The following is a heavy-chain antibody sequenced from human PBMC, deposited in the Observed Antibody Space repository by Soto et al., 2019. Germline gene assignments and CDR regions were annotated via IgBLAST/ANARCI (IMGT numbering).Heavy chain of an antibody. CDR2: INHSGST. D-gene: IGHD1-1*01. Sequence: SETLSLTCAVYGGSFSGYYWTWIRQPPGTGLEWIGEINHSGSTNYNPSLKSRVTISVDTSKNQFSLKLTSVTAADTAVYYCARDQLHGLIDYRGQGPLVTLSS. CDR3: ARDQLHGLIDY. J-gene: IGHJ4*02. V-gene: IGHV4-34*01. CDR1: GGSFSGYY.